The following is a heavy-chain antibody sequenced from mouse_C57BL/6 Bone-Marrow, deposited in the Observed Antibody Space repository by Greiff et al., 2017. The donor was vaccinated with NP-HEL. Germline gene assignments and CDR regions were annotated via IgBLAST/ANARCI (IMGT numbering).Heavy chain of an antibody. CDR2: IYPGNSDT. CDR3: TRSPYYGSSGFAY. D-gene: IGHD1-1*01. V-gene: IGHV1-5*01. J-gene: IGHJ3*01. CDR1: GYTFTSYW. Sequence: EVQLQQSGTVLARPGASVKMSCKTSGYTFTSYWMHWVKQRPGQGLEWIGAIYPGNSDTSYNQKFKGKAKLTAVTSASTAYMELSSLTNEDSAVYYCTRSPYYGSSGFAYWGQGTLVTVSA.